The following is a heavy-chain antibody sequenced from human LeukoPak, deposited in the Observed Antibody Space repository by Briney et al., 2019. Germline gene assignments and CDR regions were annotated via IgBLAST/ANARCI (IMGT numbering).Heavy chain of an antibody. CDR3: AMGDSSGWYFDY. CDR2: INWNGGSR. V-gene: IGHV3-20*04. J-gene: IGHJ4*02. Sequence: GGSPRLSCAASGSTFDNHGMSWVRQAPGKGLEWVAGINWNGGSRGYADSVKGRFTISRDNAKNSLFLQMNSLRAEDTALYYCAMGDSSGWYFDYWGQGTLVTVSS. CDR1: GSTFDNHG. D-gene: IGHD6-19*01.